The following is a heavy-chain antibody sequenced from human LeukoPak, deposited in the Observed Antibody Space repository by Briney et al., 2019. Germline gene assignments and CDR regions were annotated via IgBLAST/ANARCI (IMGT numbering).Heavy chain of an antibody. V-gene: IGHV3-74*01. CDR2: INTDGRTT. CDR1: GFPFNNYW. Sequence: PGGSLKLSCAASGFPFNNYWIHWLRQAPGKGLMWVSSINTDGRTTRYAASVQGRFTISRDNAKNTLSLQMNSLRDDDTAVYYCARAGASGWYAAGWFDPWGQGTLVTVSS. D-gene: IGHD6-19*01. CDR3: ARAGASGWYAAGWFDP. J-gene: IGHJ5*02.